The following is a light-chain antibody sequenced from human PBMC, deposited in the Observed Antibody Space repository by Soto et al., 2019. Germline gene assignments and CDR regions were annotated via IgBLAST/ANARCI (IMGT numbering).Light chain of an antibody. Sequence: IVMTQPPATLSVSPGERVTLSCRASQGIGMTLAWYQQKPGQTPRLLIYGASTRATGIPARFSGSGSGTEFTLTINSLQSEDSAVYYCQRYNDWPLTFGGGTKVEIK. V-gene: IGKV3-15*01. CDR3: QRYNDWPLT. CDR2: GAS. CDR1: QGIGMT. J-gene: IGKJ4*01.